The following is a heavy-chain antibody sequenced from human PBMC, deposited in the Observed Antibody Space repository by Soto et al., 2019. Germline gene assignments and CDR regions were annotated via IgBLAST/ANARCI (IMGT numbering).Heavy chain of an antibody. CDR3: ARETPGTVVVPAAMGWFDP. J-gene: IGHJ5*02. CDR1: GYTFTGYY. CDR2: INPNSGGT. V-gene: IGHV1-2*04. Sequence: GASVKVSCKASGYTFTGYYMHWVRQAPGQGLEWMGWINPNSGGTNYAQKFQGWVTMTRDTSISTAYMELSRLRSDDTAVYYCARETPGTVVVPAAMGWFDPWGQGTLVTVSS. D-gene: IGHD2-2*01.